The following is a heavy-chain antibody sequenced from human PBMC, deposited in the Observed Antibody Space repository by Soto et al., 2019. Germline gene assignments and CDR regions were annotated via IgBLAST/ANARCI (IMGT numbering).Heavy chain of an antibody. CDR3: ARDIVAGGRYPGRGEANFDY. Sequence: ASVKVSCKASGYTFTTYGFSWVRQAPGQGLEWMGWISNYNGNTNYAQKFQGRSTMTTDTSTSTAYLELRSLRSDDTAVYYCARDIVAGGRYPGRGEANFDYWGQGTLVTVSS. J-gene: IGHJ4*02. CDR2: ISNYNGNT. CDR1: GYTFTTYG. V-gene: IGHV1-18*01. D-gene: IGHD3-16*02.